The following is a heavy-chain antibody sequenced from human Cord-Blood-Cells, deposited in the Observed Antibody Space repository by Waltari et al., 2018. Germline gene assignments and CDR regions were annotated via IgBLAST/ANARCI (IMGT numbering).Heavy chain of an antibody. CDR2: IYHSGST. J-gene: IGHJ4*02. CDR1: GYSISSGYY. Sequence: QVQLQESVPGLVKPSETLSLTCAVSGYSISSGYYWGWIRQPPGKGLEWIGSIYHSGSTYYNPSLKSRVTISVDTSKNQFSLKLGSVTAADTAVYYCARGQSYYGSGSYYYFDYWGQGTLVTVSS. V-gene: IGHV4-38-2*01. CDR3: ARGQSYYGSGSYYYFDY. D-gene: IGHD3-10*01.